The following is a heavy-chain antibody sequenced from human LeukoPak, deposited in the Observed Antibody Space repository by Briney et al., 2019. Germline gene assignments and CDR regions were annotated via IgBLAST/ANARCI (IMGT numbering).Heavy chain of an antibody. J-gene: IGHJ4*02. V-gene: IGHV3-20*04. D-gene: IGHD3-22*01. CDR2: INWNGGST. CDR1: GLTFSSHW. CDR3: AREKPFYDSSGYYYPIAFDY. Sequence: GGSLSLSCEASGLTFSSHWMSWVRKAPGRGLEGASGINWNGGSTGYADSVKGRFTIARDNAKNSLYLQMNSLRAEDTALYYCAREKPFYDSSGYYYPIAFDYWGQGTLVTVSS.